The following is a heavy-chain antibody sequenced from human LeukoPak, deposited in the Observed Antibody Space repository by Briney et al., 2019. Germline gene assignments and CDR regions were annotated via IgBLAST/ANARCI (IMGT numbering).Heavy chain of an antibody. CDR2: IKQDGSEK. D-gene: IGHD3-10*01. Sequence: GGSLRLSCAASGFTFSSYGMPWVRQAPGKGLEWVANIKQDGSEKYYVDSVKGRFTISRDNAKNSLYLQMNSLRAEDTAVYYCARGDYGSGSIYYYYYMDVWGKGTTVTVSS. J-gene: IGHJ6*03. CDR3: ARGDYGSGSIYYYYYMDV. CDR1: GFTFSSYG. V-gene: IGHV3-7*01.